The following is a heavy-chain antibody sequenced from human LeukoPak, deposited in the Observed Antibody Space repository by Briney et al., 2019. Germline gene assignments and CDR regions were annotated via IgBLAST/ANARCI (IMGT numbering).Heavy chain of an antibody. V-gene: IGHV4-39*07. D-gene: IGHD2-21*01. CDR3: ARDSSEAYCGGDCSTTLDY. Sequence: PSETLSLTCTVSGGSISTSDYYWGWIRQPPGQGLEWIGNIYYSGSTNYNPSLKSRVTISVDTSKNQFSLKLSSVTAADTAVYYCARDSSEAYCGGDCSTTLDYWGQGTLVTVSS. CDR1: GGSISTSDYY. CDR2: IYYSGST. J-gene: IGHJ4*02.